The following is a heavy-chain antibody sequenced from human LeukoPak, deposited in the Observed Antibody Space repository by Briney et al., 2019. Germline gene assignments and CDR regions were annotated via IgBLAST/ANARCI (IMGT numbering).Heavy chain of an antibody. D-gene: IGHD3-22*01. V-gene: IGHV3-30-3*01. CDR1: GVTFSSYA. CDR2: ISYDGSNK. Sequence: PGRSLRLSCAAAGVTFSSYAMHWVRQAPGKGLEWVAVISYDGSNKYYADSVKGRFTISRDNSKNTLYLQMNSLRAEDTAVYYCARDSNYYDSSGDSRIGAFDIWGQGTMVTVSS. CDR3: ARDSNYYDSSGDSRIGAFDI. J-gene: IGHJ3*02.